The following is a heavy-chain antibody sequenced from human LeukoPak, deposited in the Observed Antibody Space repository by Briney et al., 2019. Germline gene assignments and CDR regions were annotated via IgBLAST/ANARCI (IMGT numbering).Heavy chain of an antibody. Sequence: SASGGSTYYADSVKGRFTISRDDSKNTLHLQMNSLRAEDTAVYYCAKDPEVVPAALFDPWGQGTLVTVSS. CDR2: SASGGST. D-gene: IGHD2-2*01. V-gene: IGHV3-23*01. CDR3: AKDPEVVPAALFDP. J-gene: IGHJ5*02.